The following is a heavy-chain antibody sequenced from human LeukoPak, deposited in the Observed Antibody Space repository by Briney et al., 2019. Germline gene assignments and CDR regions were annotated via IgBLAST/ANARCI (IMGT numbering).Heavy chain of an antibody. CDR2: IYYGGSI. Sequence: SETLSLTCTVSGGSISNNNYYWGWIRQPPGKGLEWIANIYYGGSIAYNPSLRNRVTISVDTSKNQFSLKVNSVTAADTAVYYCARDRFSGSYAIDAFDIWGQGSMVTVSS. J-gene: IGHJ3*02. CDR1: GGSISNNNYY. V-gene: IGHV4-39*02. D-gene: IGHD1-26*01. CDR3: ARDRFSGSYAIDAFDI.